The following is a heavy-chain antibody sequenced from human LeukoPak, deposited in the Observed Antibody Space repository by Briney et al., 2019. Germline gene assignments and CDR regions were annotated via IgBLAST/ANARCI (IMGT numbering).Heavy chain of an antibody. CDR2: ISGCGGST. J-gene: IGHJ4*01. CDR3: AKDQGYFDY. CDR1: GFTFSSYA. Sequence: GGSLSLSCAASGFTFSSYAMSWVRQAPGKGLEWVSAISGCGGSTYYADSVKGRFTIPRDNSKNTQYLQMNSQRAEDTAVYYCAKDQGYFDYWGQGTLVTVSS. V-gene: IGHV3-23*01.